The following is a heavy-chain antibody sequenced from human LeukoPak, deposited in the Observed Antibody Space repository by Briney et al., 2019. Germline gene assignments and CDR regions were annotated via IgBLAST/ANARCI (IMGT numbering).Heavy chain of an antibody. J-gene: IGHJ4*02. D-gene: IGHD6-19*01. CDR1: GYTFTSYY. CDR2: INPSGGST. V-gene: IGHV1-46*01. CDR3: ARDKEVADWRSVFDY. Sequence: ASMKVSCKASGYTFTSYYMHWVRQAPGQGLEWMGIINPSGGSTSYAQKFQGRVTMTRDTSTSTVYMELSSLRSEDTAVYYCARDKEVADWRSVFDYWGQGTLVTVSS.